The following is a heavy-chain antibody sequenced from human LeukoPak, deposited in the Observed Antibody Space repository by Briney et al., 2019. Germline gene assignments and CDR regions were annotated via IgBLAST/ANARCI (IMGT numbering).Heavy chain of an antibody. Sequence: GGSLRLSCAASGFTFNNYGMHWVRQAPGKGLEWVAFLHYYGNIELYTDPVKGRFTISRDNSKNTLYLQMNSLRAEDTAVYYCAKDRRLRYFDWSNWFDPWGQGTLVTVSS. CDR2: LHYYGNIE. J-gene: IGHJ5*02. D-gene: IGHD3-9*01. V-gene: IGHV3-30*02. CDR3: AKDRRLRYFDWSNWFDP. CDR1: GFTFNNYG.